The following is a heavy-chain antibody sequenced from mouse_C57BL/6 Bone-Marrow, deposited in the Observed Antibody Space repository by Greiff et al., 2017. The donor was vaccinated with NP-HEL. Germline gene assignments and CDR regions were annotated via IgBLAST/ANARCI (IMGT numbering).Heavy chain of an antibody. CDR3: ARPYYGSRPWYFDV. D-gene: IGHD1-1*01. CDR2: INPYNGGT. Sequence: DVHLVESGPVLVKPGASVKMSCKASGYTFTDYYMNWVKQSHGKSLEWIGVINPYNGGTSYNQKFKGKATLTVDKSSSTAYMELNSLTSEDSAVYYCARPYYGSRPWYFDVWGTGTTVTVSS. J-gene: IGHJ1*03. CDR1: GYTFTDYY. V-gene: IGHV1-19*01.